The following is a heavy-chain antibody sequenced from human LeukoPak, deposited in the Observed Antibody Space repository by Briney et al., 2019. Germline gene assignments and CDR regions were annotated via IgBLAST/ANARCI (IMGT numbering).Heavy chain of an antibody. CDR1: GFTFSDYY. CDR2: ISSSGSTI. V-gene: IGHV3-11*01. D-gene: IGHD4-17*01. CDR3: ARYMTTVTTSWFDR. J-gene: IGHJ5*02. Sequence: GRSLRLSCAASGFTFSDYYMSWIRQAPGKGLGWVSYISSSGSTIYYADSVKGRFTISRDNAKNSLYLQMNSLRAEDTAVYYCARYMTTVTTSWFDRWGQGTLVTVSS.